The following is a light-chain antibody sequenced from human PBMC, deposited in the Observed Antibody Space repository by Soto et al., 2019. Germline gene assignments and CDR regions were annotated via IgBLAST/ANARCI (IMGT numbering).Light chain of an antibody. CDR2: DSS. Sequence: EIVLTQSPATLSLSPGERATLSCRASQNINNYLAWYQQKPGQAPRLLIYDSSSRATDIPARFSGSGSGTESPLTISSLEPEDFAIYYCQQPINWPGTFGGGTKVEI. V-gene: IGKV3-11*01. CDR1: QNINNY. J-gene: IGKJ4*01. CDR3: QQPINWPGT.